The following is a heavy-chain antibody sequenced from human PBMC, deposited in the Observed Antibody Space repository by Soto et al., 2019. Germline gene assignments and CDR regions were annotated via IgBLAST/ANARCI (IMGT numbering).Heavy chain of an antibody. CDR1: GGSISSSSYY. CDR2: IFYSGST. V-gene: IGHV4-39*01. J-gene: IGHJ6*02. D-gene: IGHD5-18*01. CDR3: ACIFSGGYSYGFYHDGMDV. Sequence: SETLSLTCTVSGGSISSSSYYWGWIRQPPGKGLEWIGSIFYSGSTYYNPSLKSRVTISVDTSKNQFSLKLTSVTAADTAVYYCACIFSGGYSYGFYHDGMDVWGQGTTVIVSS.